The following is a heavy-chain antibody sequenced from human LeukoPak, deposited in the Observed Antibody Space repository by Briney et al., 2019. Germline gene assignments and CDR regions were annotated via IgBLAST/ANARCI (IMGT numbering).Heavy chain of an antibody. D-gene: IGHD2-2*01. CDR1: GFTVSSNY. Sequence: GGSLRLSCAASGFTVSSNYMSWVSQAPGKGLEWVTIIYSGGSTYDTDCVRGRFIISRDISKIPLYLQMNSLGAEDTAVYYCARVADCGRASCYAIDYWGQGTLVTVSS. V-gene: IGHV3-66*01. CDR3: ARVADCGRASCYAIDY. CDR2: IYSGGST. J-gene: IGHJ4*02.